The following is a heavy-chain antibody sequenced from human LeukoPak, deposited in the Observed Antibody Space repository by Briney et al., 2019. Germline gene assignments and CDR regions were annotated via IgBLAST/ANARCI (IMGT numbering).Heavy chain of an antibody. CDR1: GFTFSSYA. CDR3: ARDRLHYDSLTGYPAD. D-gene: IGHD3-9*01. J-gene: IGHJ4*02. Sequence: AGGSLRLSCAASGFTFSSYAMSWVRQAPGKGLEWVSAISGSGGSTYFADSVKGRFTISRDNSKNTLYLQMNSLRAEDTAVYYCARDRLHYDSLTGYPADWGQGTLVTVSS. CDR2: ISGSGGST. V-gene: IGHV3-23*01.